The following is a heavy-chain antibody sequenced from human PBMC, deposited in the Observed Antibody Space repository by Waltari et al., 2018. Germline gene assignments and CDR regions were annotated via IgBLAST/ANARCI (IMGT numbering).Heavy chain of an antibody. CDR1: GFTFSSSA. CDR3: AKSIGLLLRFFDY. CDR2: ISGSGGST. Sequence: EVQLVESGGGLVQPGGSRRLSCAASGFTFSSSAMSWVRRAPGKGLEWVSAISGSGGSTDYADSVKGRFTISRDNCKNTLYLQMNSLRAEDTAVYDCAKSIGLLLRFFDYWGQGTLVTVSS. V-gene: IGHV3-23*04. J-gene: IGHJ4*02. D-gene: IGHD3-22*01.